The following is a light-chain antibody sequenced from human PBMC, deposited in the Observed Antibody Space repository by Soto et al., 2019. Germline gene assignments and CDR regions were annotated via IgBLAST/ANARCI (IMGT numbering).Light chain of an antibody. V-gene: IGLV2-14*01. J-gene: IGLJ1*01. CDR2: NVS. CDR1: SSDVGGYNS. Sequence: ALTQPASVSGSPGQSITISCTGTSSDVGGYNSVSWYQQHPGKAPKLMIYNVSNRPSGVSNRFSGSTSGNTASLTISWLQAEDEADYYCSSYTSSSTYVFGTGTKVTVL. CDR3: SSYTSSSTYV.